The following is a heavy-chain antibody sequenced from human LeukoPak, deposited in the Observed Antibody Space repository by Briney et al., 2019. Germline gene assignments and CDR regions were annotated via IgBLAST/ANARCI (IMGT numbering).Heavy chain of an antibody. J-gene: IGHJ3*02. Sequence: SQTLSLTCAVSGGSISSGGYSWSWIRQPPGKGLEWIGYIYHSGSTYYNPSLKSRVTISVDTSKNQFSLKLSSVTAADTAVYYCARDLGGHLIWGQGTMVTVSS. D-gene: IGHD4-23*01. CDR1: GGSISSGGYS. CDR3: ARDLGGHLI. V-gene: IGHV4-30-2*05. CDR2: IYHSGST.